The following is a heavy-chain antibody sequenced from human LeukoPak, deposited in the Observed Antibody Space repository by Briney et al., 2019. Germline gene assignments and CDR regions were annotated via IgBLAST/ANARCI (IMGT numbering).Heavy chain of an antibody. CDR3: ARVRYGELDV. CDR2: MSGSGGST. J-gene: IGHJ6*02. CDR1: GFTFSSYA. D-gene: IGHD4-17*01. V-gene: IGHV3-23*01. Sequence: GGSLRLSCAASGFTFSSYAMSWVRQAPGKGLEWVSSMSGSGGSTYYADSVKGRFTISRDDSKSTLYLQMNSLRAEDTAVYYCARVRYGELDVWGQGTTVTVSS.